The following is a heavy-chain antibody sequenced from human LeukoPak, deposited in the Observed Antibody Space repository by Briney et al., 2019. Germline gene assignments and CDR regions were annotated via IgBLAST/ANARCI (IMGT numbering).Heavy chain of an antibody. V-gene: IGHV3-7*01. Sequence: GGSLRLSCAASGFTFSESWMSWVRQAPGKGLEWVANMNQDGSEKDYVDSVKGRFTITRDNARKSLYLQMSSLRVEDTAVYYCATYSHWVAGDVWGQGTLVTVSS. CDR3: ATYSHWVAGDV. CDR2: MNQDGSEK. CDR1: GFTFSESW. J-gene: IGHJ4*02. D-gene: IGHD3-10*01.